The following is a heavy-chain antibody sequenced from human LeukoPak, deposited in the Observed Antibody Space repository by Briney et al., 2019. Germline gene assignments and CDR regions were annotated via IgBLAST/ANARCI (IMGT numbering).Heavy chain of an antibody. D-gene: IGHD3-22*01. Sequence: GGSVRLSCAASGFTFSSYWMSWVRLAPGKGLEWVSYISNSGSTIYYADSVKGRFTISRDNAKISLYLQINSLKAEDTAVYYCARGPGGGYYDSSGYYEGWDYWGQGTLVTVSS. CDR2: ISNSGSTI. V-gene: IGHV3-48*04. CDR3: ARGPGGGYYDSSGYYEGWDY. CDR1: GFTFSSYW. J-gene: IGHJ4*02.